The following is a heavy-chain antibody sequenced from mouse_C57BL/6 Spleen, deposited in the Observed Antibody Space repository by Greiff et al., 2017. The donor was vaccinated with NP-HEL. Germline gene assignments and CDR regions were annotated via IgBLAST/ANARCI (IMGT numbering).Heavy chain of an antibody. V-gene: IGHV5-6*02. CDR1: GFTFSSYG. Sequence: EVKLVESGGDLVKPGGSLKLSCAASGFTFSSYGMSWVRQTPDKRLEWVATISSGGSYTYYPDSVKGRFTISRDNAKNTLYLQMSSLKSEDTAMYYCARRGTTVDYFDYWGQGTTLTVSS. CDR2: ISSGGSYT. D-gene: IGHD1-1*01. J-gene: IGHJ2*01. CDR3: ARRGTTVDYFDY.